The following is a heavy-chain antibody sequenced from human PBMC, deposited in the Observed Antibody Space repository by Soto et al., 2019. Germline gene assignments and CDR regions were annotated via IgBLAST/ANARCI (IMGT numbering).Heavy chain of an antibody. CDR1: GGTFNNYV. D-gene: IGHD2-2*01. Sequence: SVKVSCKASGGTFNNYVINWARQAPGQGLEWMAGIIPIFGTPNYAQKFQGRVTITADKSTSTAYMELNSLRSEDTAVYYCAGRCDGTNCLAHFDYWGQGTLVTVSS. CDR3: AGRCDGTNCLAHFDY. CDR2: IIPIFGTP. J-gene: IGHJ4*02. V-gene: IGHV1-69*06.